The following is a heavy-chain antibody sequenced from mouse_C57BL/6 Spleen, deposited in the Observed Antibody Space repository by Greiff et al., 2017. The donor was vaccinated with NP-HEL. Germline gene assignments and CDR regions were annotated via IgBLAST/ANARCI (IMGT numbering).Heavy chain of an antibody. V-gene: IGHV1-82*01. D-gene: IGHD1-1*01. J-gene: IGHJ3*01. CDR2: IYPGDGDT. CDR1: GYAFSSSW. Sequence: QVQLQQSGPELVKPGASVKISCKASGYAFSSSWMNWVKQRPGKGLEWIGRIYPGDGDTNYNGKFKGKATLTADKSSSTAYMQLSSLTSEDSAVYFCARNFITTVVDGGWFAYWGQGTLVTVSA. CDR3: ARNFITTVVDGGWFAY.